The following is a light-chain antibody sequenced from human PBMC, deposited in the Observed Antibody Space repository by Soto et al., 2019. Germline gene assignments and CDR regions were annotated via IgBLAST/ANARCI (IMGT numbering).Light chain of an antibody. CDR3: QQYGNSPLT. CDR1: QNVTANF. Sequence: EIVLTQSPATLSLSPGERATLSCRASQNVTANFVAWYQQKSGRAPRLLIYGASNRATGVSDRFRGSGSGADFTLTISRLEPTDFAVFYCQQYGNSPLTFGGGTKVDIK. V-gene: IGKV3-20*01. J-gene: IGKJ4*01. CDR2: GAS.